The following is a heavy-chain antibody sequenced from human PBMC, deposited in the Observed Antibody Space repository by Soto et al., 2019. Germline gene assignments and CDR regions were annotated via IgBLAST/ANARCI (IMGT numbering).Heavy chain of an antibody. Sequence: QLQLQESGPGLVKPSETLSLTCTVSGGSISSSSYYWGWIRQTPGKGLEWIGSIYYSGSTYYNPSLKSRVPLSVDTSQNQFSLNLGSLTDADKAVYYCARRGGGYSSSSKDPGFDYWGQGTLVTVSS. D-gene: IGHD6-6*01. J-gene: IGHJ4*02. CDR2: IYYSGST. V-gene: IGHV4-39*01. CDR1: GGSISSSSYY. CDR3: ARRGGGYSSSSKDPGFDY.